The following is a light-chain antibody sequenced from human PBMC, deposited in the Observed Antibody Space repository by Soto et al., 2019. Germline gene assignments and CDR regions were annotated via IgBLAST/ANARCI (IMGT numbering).Light chain of an antibody. CDR3: SSYASSSTV. J-gene: IGLJ2*01. CDR2: EVS. Sequence: QSALTQPTSVSGSPGQSITISCTGTRSDIGGYNYVSWYQQHPGKAPKLIIYEVSNRPSGVSNRFSGSKSGNTASLTISGLQAEDEADYYCSSYASSSTVFAGGTKLTVL. CDR1: RSDIGGYNY. V-gene: IGLV2-14*01.